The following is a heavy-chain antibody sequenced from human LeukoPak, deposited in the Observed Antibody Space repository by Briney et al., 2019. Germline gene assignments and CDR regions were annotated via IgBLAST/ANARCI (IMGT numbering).Heavy chain of an antibody. Sequence: GESLKISCKGSGYSFTSYWIGWVRQMPGKGLEWMGIIYPGDSDTRYSPSFQGQATISADKSISTAYLQWSSLKASDTAMYYCARAFYPDYDYGDSEPYYFDYWGQGTLVTVSS. CDR1: GYSFTSYW. D-gene: IGHD4-17*01. J-gene: IGHJ4*02. CDR2: IYPGDSDT. CDR3: ARAFYPDYDYGDSEPYYFDY. V-gene: IGHV5-51*01.